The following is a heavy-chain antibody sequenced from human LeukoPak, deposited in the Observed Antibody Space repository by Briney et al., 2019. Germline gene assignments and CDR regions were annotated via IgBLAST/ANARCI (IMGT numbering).Heavy chain of an antibody. CDR2: ISHNGRDT. V-gene: IGHV3-23*01. J-gene: IGHJ4*02. Sequence: GGSLRLSCAASRFTFNNYAMSWVRQAPGKGLKWVSAISHNGRDTYYADSVQGRFTISRDNSKNMLNLQMDSLLAEDTAVYYCAKELAITLPFDYWGQGTLVTVSS. D-gene: IGHD2-21*01. CDR3: AKELAITLPFDY. CDR1: RFTFNNYA.